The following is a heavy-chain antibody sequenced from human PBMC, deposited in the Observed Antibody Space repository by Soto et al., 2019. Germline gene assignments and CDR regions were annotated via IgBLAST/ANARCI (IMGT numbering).Heavy chain of an antibody. Sequence: EVQLVESGGGLVQPGGSLRLSCAASGFTFSSYWMHWVRQAPGKGLVWVSRINSDGSSTSYADSVKGRFTISRDNAKNTLDLQMNRLRAEDTAVYYCARGHYHHYYMDGWGKGTTGTASS. CDR3: ARGHYHHYYMDG. J-gene: IGHJ6*03. CDR2: INSDGSST. CDR1: GFTFSSYW. V-gene: IGHV3-74*01.